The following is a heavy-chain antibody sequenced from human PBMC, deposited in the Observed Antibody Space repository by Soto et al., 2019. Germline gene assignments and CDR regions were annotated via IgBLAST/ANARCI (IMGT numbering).Heavy chain of an antibody. Sequence: SETLSLTCPVSGGSVNSGCFYWSWLRQPPGKGLELIGHIYYSGVSNHDPSLKSRVTISLDTSNNQFSLKLSSVTAADTAVYYCARYVSWGYFDYWGQGTLVTVSS. CDR3: ARYVSWGYFDY. CDR2: IYYSGVS. CDR1: GGSVNSGCFY. J-gene: IGHJ4*02. V-gene: IGHV4-61*01. D-gene: IGHD3-10*02.